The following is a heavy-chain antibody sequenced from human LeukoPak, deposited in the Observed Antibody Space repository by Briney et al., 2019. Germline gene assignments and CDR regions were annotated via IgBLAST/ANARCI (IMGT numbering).Heavy chain of an antibody. Sequence: GGSLRLSCAASGFSFADATMHWVRQVPGKGLEWVSGINWNSGTMGYADSVKGRFTVSRDNAKNSLYLQMDSLKTEDTALYYCAKDPYMDVWGKGTTVTVSS. CDR3: AKDPYMDV. J-gene: IGHJ6*03. CDR2: INWNSGTM. V-gene: IGHV3-9*01. CDR1: GFSFADAT.